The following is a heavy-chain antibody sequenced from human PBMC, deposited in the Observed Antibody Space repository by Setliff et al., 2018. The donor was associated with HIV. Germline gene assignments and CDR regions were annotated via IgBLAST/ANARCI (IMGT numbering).Heavy chain of an antibody. J-gene: IGHJ6*02. Sequence: PSETLSLTCTVSGGSISSRNWWSWVRQPPGKGLEWIGEIYHSGSTNYSPSLKSRVTISLDTSKKQFSLRLNSVTAADTGVYYCARAPSCADSWCYMYYYYYYGMDVWGLGTTVTVSS. CDR2: IYHSGST. V-gene: IGHV4-4*02. CDR1: GGSISSRNW. CDR3: ARAPSCADSWCYMYYYYYYGMDV. D-gene: IGHD2-8*01.